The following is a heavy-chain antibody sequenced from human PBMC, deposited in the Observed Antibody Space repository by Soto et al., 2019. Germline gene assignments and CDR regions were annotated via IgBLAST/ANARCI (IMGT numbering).Heavy chain of an antibody. V-gene: IGHV3-30*18. CDR2: ISYDGSNK. CDR3: AKDTYYYDRSDYYTYDY. Sequence: GGSLRLSCAAPGFTFGSYGMHWVRQAPGKGLEWVAVISYDGSNKHYADSVKGRFTISRDNSKNTLDLQMNSVRVEGAAVYYCAKDTYYYDRSDYYTYDYWGQGTLVTAPQ. D-gene: IGHD3-22*01. CDR1: GFTFGSYG. J-gene: IGHJ4*02.